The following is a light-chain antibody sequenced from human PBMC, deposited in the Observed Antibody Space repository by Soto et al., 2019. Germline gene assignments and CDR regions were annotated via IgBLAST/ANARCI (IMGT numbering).Light chain of an antibody. V-gene: IGLV3-21*02. CDR1: NIGSTS. J-gene: IGLJ1*01. CDR2: DDS. CDR3: QVWDKYTDEYA. Sequence: SYELTQPPSVSVAPGQTARITCGGNNIGSTSVHWYQQKPGQAPVLVVYDDSDRPSGIPERFSGSNSGNTATLSISRVEAGDEADYYCQVWDKYTDEYAFRTGTKVTVL.